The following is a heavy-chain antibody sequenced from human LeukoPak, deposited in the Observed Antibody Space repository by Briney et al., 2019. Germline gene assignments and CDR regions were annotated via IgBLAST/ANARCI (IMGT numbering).Heavy chain of an antibody. CDR2: ISWDGGST. D-gene: IGHD6-19*01. CDR1: GFTFDDYT. Sequence: GGSLRLSCAASGFTFDDYTMHWVRHAPGKGLEWVSLISWDGGSTYYADSVKGRFTISRDNAKNSLYLQMNSLRAEDTAVYYCARDLPAVAGIYWGQGTLVTVSS. J-gene: IGHJ4*02. V-gene: IGHV3-43*01. CDR3: ARDLPAVAGIY.